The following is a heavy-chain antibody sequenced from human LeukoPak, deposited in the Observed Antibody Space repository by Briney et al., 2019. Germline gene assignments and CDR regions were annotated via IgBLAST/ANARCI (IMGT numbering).Heavy chain of an antibody. Sequence: ASVKVSCKASGYTFTSYYMHWVRQAPGQGLEWMGIINPSGGSTSYAQKFQGRVTMTRDMSTSTVYMELSSLRSEDTAVYYCARKGRIVATGGYYYYYMDVWGKGTTVTVSS. D-gene: IGHD5-12*01. CDR3: ARKGRIVATGGYYYYYMDV. CDR2: INPSGGST. J-gene: IGHJ6*03. CDR1: GYTFTSYY. V-gene: IGHV1-46*01.